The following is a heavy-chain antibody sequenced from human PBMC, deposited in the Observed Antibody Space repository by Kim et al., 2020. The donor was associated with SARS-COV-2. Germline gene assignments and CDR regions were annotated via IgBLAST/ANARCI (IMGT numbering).Heavy chain of an antibody. V-gene: IGHV3-9*01. Sequence: GGSLRLSCAASGFTFDDFAMHWVRQAPGKGLEWVSGISWNSGDIDYADSVKGRFTISRDNAKNSLYLQMNNLRIEDTALYYCAKLHSFDTSDFYDSWGQGTFVTVSS. CDR1: GFTFDDFA. D-gene: IGHD3-22*01. J-gene: IGHJ5*01. CDR3: AKLHSFDTSDFYDS. CDR2: ISWNSGDI.